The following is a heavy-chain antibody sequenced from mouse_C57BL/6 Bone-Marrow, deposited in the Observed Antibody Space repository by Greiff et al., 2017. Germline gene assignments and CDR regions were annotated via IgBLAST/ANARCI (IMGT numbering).Heavy chain of an antibody. V-gene: IGHV1-81*01. J-gene: IGHJ3*01. Sequence: QVHVKQSGAELARPGASVKLSCKASGYTFTSYGISWVKQRTGQGLEWIGEIYPRSGNTYYNAKFKGKATLTADKSSSTAYMELRSLTSEDSAVYFCARSGSYSNYFAWFAYWGQGTLVTVSA. CDR1: GYTFTSYG. CDR3: ARSGSYSNYFAWFAY. D-gene: IGHD2-5*01. CDR2: IYPRSGNT.